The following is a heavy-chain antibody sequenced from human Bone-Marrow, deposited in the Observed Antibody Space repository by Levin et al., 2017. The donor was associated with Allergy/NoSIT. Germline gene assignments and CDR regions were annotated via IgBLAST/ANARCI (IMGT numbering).Heavy chain of an antibody. J-gene: IGHJ4*02. V-gene: IGHV3-48*03. Sequence: PGGSLRLSCAASGFSFNTFEMNWVRQAPGKGLEWVSYISSSGSTTHYGDSVKGRFTIPRDNAKNSLFLIMNGLTAEDTAIYYCASEYYGLLTGYYLDQWGQGTLVTVSS. CDR2: ISSSGSTT. D-gene: IGHD3-9*01. CDR1: GFSFNTFE. CDR3: ASEYYGLLTGYYLDQ.